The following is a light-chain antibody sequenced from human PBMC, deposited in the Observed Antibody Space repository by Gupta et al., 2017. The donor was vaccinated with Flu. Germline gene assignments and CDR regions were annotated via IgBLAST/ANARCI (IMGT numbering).Light chain of an antibody. V-gene: IGKV3-20*01. Sequence: EHVLTQSPGTLSLSPGERATLSCRASQSVSSNNLAWYQQKPGQAPRLLIYGASNRATGIPDRFSGSGSGTDFTLTISRLEPEDFAVYYCQLYGGSPLWAFGQGTKVGIK. CDR2: GAS. CDR3: QLYGGSPLWA. CDR1: QSVSSNN. J-gene: IGKJ1*01.